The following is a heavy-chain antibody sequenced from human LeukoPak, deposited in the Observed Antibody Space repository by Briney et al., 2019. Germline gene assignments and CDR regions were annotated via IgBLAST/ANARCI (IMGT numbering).Heavy chain of an antibody. CDR1: GGSFSGYY. Sequence: PSETLSLTCAVYGGSFSGYYWSWIRQPPGKGLEWIGEINHSGSTNYNPSLKNRVTISVDTSKNQFSLKLSSVTAADTAVYYCARKHEDDYYDSSGYYYSHFDYWGQGTLVTVSS. D-gene: IGHD3-22*01. J-gene: IGHJ4*02. V-gene: IGHV4-34*01. CDR3: ARKHEDDYYDSSGYYYSHFDY. CDR2: INHSGST.